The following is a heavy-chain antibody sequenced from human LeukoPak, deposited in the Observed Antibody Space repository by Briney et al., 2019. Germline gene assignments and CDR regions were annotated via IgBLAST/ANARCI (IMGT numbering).Heavy chain of an antibody. CDR1: GFTFSSYG. Sequence: GGSLRLSCAASGFTFSSYGMHWVRQAPGKGLEWVAFIRYDGSNKYYADSVKGRFTISRDNSKNTLYLQMNSLRAEDTTVYYCARDLKDYYDSSGYYSFDYWGQGTLVTVSS. J-gene: IGHJ4*02. V-gene: IGHV3-30*02. CDR3: ARDLKDYYDSSGYYSFDY. CDR2: IRYDGSNK. D-gene: IGHD3-22*01.